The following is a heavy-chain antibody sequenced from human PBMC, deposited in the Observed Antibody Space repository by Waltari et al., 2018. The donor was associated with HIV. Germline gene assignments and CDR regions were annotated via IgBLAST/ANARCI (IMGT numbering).Heavy chain of an antibody. D-gene: IGHD6-13*01. CDR1: GGYISNYY. CDR2: IYTNGNT. CDR3: ARDCMAAAGTGCRGMDV. Sequence: QVQLQESGPGLVKPSETLSLICTVSGGYISNYYWSWIRQPAGKRLEWIGRIYTNGNTKYNPSLKSRVTMSVDTSKNQFSLKLDSVTAADTALYYCARDCMAAAGTGCRGMDVWGQGTTVTVSS. J-gene: IGHJ6*02. V-gene: IGHV4-4*07.